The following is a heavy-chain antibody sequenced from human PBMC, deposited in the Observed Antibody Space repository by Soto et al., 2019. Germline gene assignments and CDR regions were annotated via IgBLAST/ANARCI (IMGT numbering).Heavy chain of an antibody. D-gene: IGHD3-10*01. V-gene: IGHV3-23*01. J-gene: IGHJ4*02. CDR2: LSGSGGTT. CDR3: AKHRAAYGSGSDTFYFAF. CDR1: GFTFSTYA. Sequence: PGGSLRLSCSTSGFTFSTYAMNWVRQAPGKGLEWVSALSGSGGTTYYADSVRGRFTISRDNSKKTLFLQMSSLRAEDTALYYCAKHRAAYGSGSDTFYFAFWGQGPLVTVSS.